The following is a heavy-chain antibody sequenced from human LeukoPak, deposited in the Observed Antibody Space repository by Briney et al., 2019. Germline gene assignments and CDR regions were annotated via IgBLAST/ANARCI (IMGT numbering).Heavy chain of an antibody. J-gene: IGHJ4*02. CDR2: IRYDGSNK. D-gene: IGHD6-6*01. V-gene: IGHV3-30*02. Sequence: PGGSLRLSCAASGFTFSSYGMHWVRQAPGKGLEWVAFIRYDGSNKYYADSVKGRFTIPRDNSKNTLYLQMNSLRAEDTAVYYCAKAEQLVSPFDYWGQGTLVTVSS. CDR3: AKAEQLVSPFDY. CDR1: GFTFSSYG.